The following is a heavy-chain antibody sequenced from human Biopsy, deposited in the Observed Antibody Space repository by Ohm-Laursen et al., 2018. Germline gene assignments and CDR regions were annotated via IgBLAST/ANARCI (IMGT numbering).Heavy chain of an antibody. V-gene: IGHV4-59*01. CDR1: GGSISSDY. CDR2: IYYSGST. Sequence: PGTLSLTCTVSGGSISSDYWSWIRQTPGKGLEWIGYIYYSGSTNYNPSLKSRVTISVDTSKNQFSLRLNSVTAADTAVYCCARATNSTGWPYYYFYGMDVWGQGTTVTVSS. J-gene: IGHJ6*02. CDR3: ARATNSTGWPYYYFYGMDV. D-gene: IGHD2/OR15-2a*01.